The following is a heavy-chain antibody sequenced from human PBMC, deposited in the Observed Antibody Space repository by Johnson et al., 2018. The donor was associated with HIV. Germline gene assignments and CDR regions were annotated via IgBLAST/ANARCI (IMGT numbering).Heavy chain of an antibody. CDR3: AKIPSDYYDSSGYYYHGAFDI. CDR2: IRYDGSNK. J-gene: IGHJ3*02. V-gene: IGHV3-30*02. CDR1: GFTFSSYG. D-gene: IGHD3-22*01. Sequence: QVQLVESGGGVVQPGGSLRLSCAASGFTFSSYGMHWVRQAPGKGLEWMAFIRYDGSNKYYADSVKGRFTISRDNSKNTLYLQMNSLRAEDTAVYYCAKIPSDYYDSSGYYYHGAFDIWGQGTMVTVSS.